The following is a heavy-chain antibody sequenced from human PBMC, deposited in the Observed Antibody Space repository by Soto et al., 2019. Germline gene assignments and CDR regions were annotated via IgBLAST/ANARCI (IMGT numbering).Heavy chain of an antibody. CDR2: IYYSGST. V-gene: IGHV4-61*01. D-gene: IGHD2-15*01. Sequence: SETLSLTCTVSGGSVSSGSYYWSWIRQPPGKGLEWIGYIYYSGSTNYNPSLKSRVTISVDTSKNQFSLKLSSVTAADTAVYYCARDGGSNWFDPWGQGTLVTVS. CDR3: ARDGGSNWFDP. J-gene: IGHJ5*02. CDR1: GGSVSSGSYY.